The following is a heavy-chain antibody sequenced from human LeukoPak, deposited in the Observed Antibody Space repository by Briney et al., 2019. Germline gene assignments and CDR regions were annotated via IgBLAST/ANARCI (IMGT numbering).Heavy chain of an antibody. D-gene: IGHD2-15*01. V-gene: IGHV3-7*01. CDR2: IKQDGSEK. CDR3: ARRSYCSGGSFYLSGYPSYYFYY. CDR1: GFTFSSYW. J-gene: IGHJ4*02. Sequence: GGSLRLSCAASGFTFSSYWMSWVRQAPGKGLEWVANIKQDGSEKYYVDSVKGRFTISRDNAKNSLYLQMNSLRAEDTAVYYCARRSYCSGGSFYLSGYPSYYFYYWGQGTLVTVSS.